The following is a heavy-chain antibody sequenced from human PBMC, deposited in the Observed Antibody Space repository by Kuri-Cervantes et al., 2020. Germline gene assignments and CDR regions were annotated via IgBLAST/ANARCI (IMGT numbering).Heavy chain of an antibody. CDR1: GGSFSDYF. CDR2: INHSGST. J-gene: IGHJ4*02. Sequence: SVTLSLTCAVYGGSFSDYFWSWIRQPPGKGLEWIGEINHSGSTNYNPSLKSRVTISVDTSKNQFSLKLSSVTAADTAVYYCARGRQNYYGPGSYYPFDYWGQGTLVTVSS. V-gene: IGHV4-34*01. CDR3: ARGRQNYYGPGSYYPFDY. D-gene: IGHD3-10*01.